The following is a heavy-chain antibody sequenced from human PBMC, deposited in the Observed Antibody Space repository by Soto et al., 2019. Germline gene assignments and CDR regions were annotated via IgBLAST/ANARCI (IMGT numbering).Heavy chain of an antibody. CDR1: GFNISDYC. V-gene: IGHV3-11*01. Sequence: QVQLVESGGGLVKPGGSLRLSCAASGFNISDYCMSWIRQAPGKGLEWVSHISSSGRTIYYADSVKGRFTISRDNTKNTLYMQMNSLRAEDTAVYYCARVSPPSDYWGQGTLVTVSS. J-gene: IGHJ4*02. CDR3: ARVSPPSDY. CDR2: ISSSGRTI.